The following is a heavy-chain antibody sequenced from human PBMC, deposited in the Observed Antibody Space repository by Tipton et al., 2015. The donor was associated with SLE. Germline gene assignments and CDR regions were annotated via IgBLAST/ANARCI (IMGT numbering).Heavy chain of an antibody. CDR3: ARRVDGAFDF. CDR1: GFTFTTYW. D-gene: IGHD2-15*01. V-gene: IGHV3-7*01. Sequence: SLRLSCAASGFTFTTYWMNLVSPAPGKGLEWVANIKQDGSEKYYVDSVKGRFTISRDNAKNSLFLQMDSLRAEDTAVYYCARRVDGAFDFWGQGTLVTVSS. CDR2: IKQDGSEK. J-gene: IGHJ3*01.